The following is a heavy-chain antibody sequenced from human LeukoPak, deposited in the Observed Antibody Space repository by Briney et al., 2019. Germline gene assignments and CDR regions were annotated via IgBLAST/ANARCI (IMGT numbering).Heavy chain of an antibody. CDR3: AKDRVARGEYFDY. CDR2: ISGSGDYT. D-gene: IGHD5-12*01. J-gene: IGHJ4*02. Sequence: PGGSLRLSCAASGFTFSDHAMSWVRQAPGKGLEWVSGISGSGDYTCHADSVKGRLTISRDNSKNTLYLQMNSLRAEDTAKYYCAKDRVARGEYFDYWGQGTLVTVSS. CDR1: GFTFSDHA. V-gene: IGHV3-23*01.